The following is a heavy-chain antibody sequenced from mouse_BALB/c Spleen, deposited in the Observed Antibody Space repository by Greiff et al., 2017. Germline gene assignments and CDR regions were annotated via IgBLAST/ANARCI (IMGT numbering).Heavy chain of an antibody. J-gene: IGHJ4*01. CDR1: GFTFSSYA. V-gene: IGHV5-6-5*01. D-gene: IGHD1-1*01. Sequence: EVKLMESGGGLVKPGGSLKLSCAASGFTFSSYAMSWVRQTPEKRLEWVASISSGGSTYYPDSVKGRFTISRDNARNILYLQMSSLRSEDTAMYYCARGGYYGRSSYYAMDYWGQGTSVTVSS. CDR2: ISSGGST. CDR3: ARGGYYGRSSYYAMDY.